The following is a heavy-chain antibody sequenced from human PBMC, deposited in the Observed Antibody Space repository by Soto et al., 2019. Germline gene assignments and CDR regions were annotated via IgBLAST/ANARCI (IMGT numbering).Heavy chain of an antibody. CDR1: GFTFNNYG. Sequence: QVQLVESGGGVVQPGTSLRLSCAASGFTFNNYGMHWVRQAPGTGLEWVAAISNDGSDKYYADSVKGRLTISRDNSKNTLYLQMDSLRAEDTAVYYCAKDQHIAASHGIDWGQGTMVTVSS. V-gene: IGHV3-30*18. CDR2: ISNDGSDK. CDR3: AKDQHIAASHGID. D-gene: IGHD6-13*01. J-gene: IGHJ3*01.